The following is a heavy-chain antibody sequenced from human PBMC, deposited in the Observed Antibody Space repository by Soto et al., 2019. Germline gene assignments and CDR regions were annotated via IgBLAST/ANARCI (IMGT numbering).Heavy chain of an antibody. CDR1: GGSFSGYY. Sequence: SETLSLTCGVYGGSFSGYYWNWIRQPPGKGLEWIAEISHSGSTRYNPSLRSRVTISADPSKGQFSLKVNSVTAADTAIYYCARWGSYTTAVANWFDPWGQGTLVTVSS. J-gene: IGHJ5*02. D-gene: IGHD3-3*01. CDR2: ISHSGST. V-gene: IGHV4-34*01. CDR3: ARWGSYTTAVANWFDP.